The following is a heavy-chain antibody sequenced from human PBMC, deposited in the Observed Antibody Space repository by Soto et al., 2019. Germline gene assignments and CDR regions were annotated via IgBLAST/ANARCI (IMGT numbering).Heavy chain of an antibody. J-gene: IGHJ3*02. CDR2: ISDSGGTT. Sequence: PGGSLRLSCAASGFTFKNYAMNWVRQAPGKGLEWVSFISDSGGTTYYADSVKGRFNISRDNSKNTLYLQMNSLRAEDTAVYYCAKVNNVRWFGGMRDAFDMWGKGTMVTVS. CDR3: AKVNNVRWFGGMRDAFDM. CDR1: GFTFKNYA. V-gene: IGHV3-23*01. D-gene: IGHD3-10*01.